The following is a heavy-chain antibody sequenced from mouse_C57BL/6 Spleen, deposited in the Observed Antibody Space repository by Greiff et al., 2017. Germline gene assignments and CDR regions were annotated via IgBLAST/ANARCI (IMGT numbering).Heavy chain of an antibody. J-gene: IGHJ2*01. D-gene: IGHD2-12*01. CDR3: ARGLRQGYYFDY. V-gene: IGHV8-12*01. Sequence: QVTLKESGPGILQSSQTLSLTCSFSGFSLSTSGMGVSWIRQPSGKGLEWLAHIYWDDDKRYNPSLKSRLTISKDTSRNQVFLKITSVDTADTATYYCARGLRQGYYFDYWGQGTTLTVSS. CDR2: IYWDDDK. CDR1: GFSLSTSGMG.